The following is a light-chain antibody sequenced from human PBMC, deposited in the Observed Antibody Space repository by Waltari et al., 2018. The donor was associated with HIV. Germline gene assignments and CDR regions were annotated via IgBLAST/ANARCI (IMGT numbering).Light chain of an antibody. Sequence: QSDLTQPASVSGSPGQSITISCTGTSSDVGGYNYVSWYPHHPGKAPKLLIYEVSNRPSGVSNRFSGSKSGNTASLIISGLQAEDEADYYCSSYTSSSTLAVFGGGTKLTVL. CDR2: EVS. J-gene: IGLJ2*01. CDR1: SSDVGGYNY. V-gene: IGLV2-14*01. CDR3: SSYTSSSTLAV.